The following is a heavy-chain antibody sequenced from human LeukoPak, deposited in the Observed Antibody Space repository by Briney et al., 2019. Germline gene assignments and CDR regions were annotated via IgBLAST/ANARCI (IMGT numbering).Heavy chain of an antibody. CDR1: GGSISSYY. Sequence: SETLSLTCTVSGGSISSYYWSWIRQSPGKGLEWIGYIYYSGSTNYNPSLKSRVTISVDTSKNQFSLKLSSVTAADTAVYYCARGGYYDFWSGYYGFDYWGQGTLVTVSS. V-gene: IGHV4-59*01. CDR3: ARGGYYDFWSGYYGFDY. J-gene: IGHJ4*02. CDR2: IYYSGST. D-gene: IGHD3-3*01.